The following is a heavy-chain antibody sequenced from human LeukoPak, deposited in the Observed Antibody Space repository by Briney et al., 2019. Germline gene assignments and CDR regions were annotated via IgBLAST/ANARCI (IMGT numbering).Heavy chain of an antibody. CDR2: IRGSGGST. D-gene: IGHD3-10*02. V-gene: IGHV3-23*01. CDR3: AELGITMIGGV. J-gene: IGHJ6*04. Sequence: GGSLRLSCAASGFTFRSYGMSWVRQAPGKGLEWVSAIRGSGGSTYYADSVKGGFTISRDNSKNTLYLQMNSLRAEDTAVYYCAELGITMIGGVWGKGTTVTISS. CDR1: GFTFRSYG.